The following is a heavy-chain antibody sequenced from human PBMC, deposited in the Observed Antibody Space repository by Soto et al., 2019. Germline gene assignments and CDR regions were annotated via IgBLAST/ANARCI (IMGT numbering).Heavy chain of an antibody. CDR2: IYHSGST. D-gene: IGHD3-10*01. J-gene: IGHJ4*02. CDR3: ARRWGEGRVDY. Sequence: QVQLQESGPGLVKPSGTLSLTCAVSGGSISSSNWWSWVRPPPGQGLQWIGEIYHSGSTNYIPSLKRRVTISVDKSRNQCSLKLSSVTAADTAGYYCARRWGEGRVDYWGQGTLVTVSS. V-gene: IGHV4-4*02. CDR1: GGSISSSNW.